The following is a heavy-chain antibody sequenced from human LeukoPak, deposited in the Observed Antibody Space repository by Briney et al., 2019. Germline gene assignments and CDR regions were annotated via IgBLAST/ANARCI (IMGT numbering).Heavy chain of an antibody. Sequence: PGGSLRLSCAASGFTFSSYAMHWVRQAPGKGLEWVAVISYDGSNKYYADSVKGRFTISRDNSKNTLYLQMNSLRAEDTAVYYCAGADGPYDRWGQGTLVTVSS. CDR1: GFTFSSYA. V-gene: IGHV3-30*04. CDR2: ISYDGSNK. CDR3: AGADGPYDR. D-gene: IGHD3-16*01. J-gene: IGHJ4*02.